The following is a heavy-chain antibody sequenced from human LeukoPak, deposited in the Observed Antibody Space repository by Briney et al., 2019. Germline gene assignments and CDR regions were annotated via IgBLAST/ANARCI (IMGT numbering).Heavy chain of an antibody. CDR1: GFTFSSYA. CDR2: ISGSGGST. D-gene: IGHD3-22*01. Sequence: GGSLRLSCAASGFTFSSYAMSWVRQAPGKGLEWVSAISGSGGSTYYADSVKGRFTISRDNSKNTLYLQMNSLRAEDTAVYYCAKSRDYYDSSGCDYWGQGTLVTVSS. V-gene: IGHV3-23*01. J-gene: IGHJ4*02. CDR3: AKSRDYYDSSGCDY.